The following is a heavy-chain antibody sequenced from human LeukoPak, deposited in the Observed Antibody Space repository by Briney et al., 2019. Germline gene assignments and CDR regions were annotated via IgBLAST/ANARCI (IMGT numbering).Heavy chain of an antibody. Sequence: PGGSLRLSCAASGFTFSSYTMNWVRQAPGKGLEWVSGINWNGGSTGYADSVKGRFTVSRDNAKTSLYLQMNSLRAEDTALYHCARAASDCSSTSCYDSAAVYYYYYMDVWGKGTTVTISS. CDR1: GFTFSSYT. D-gene: IGHD2-2*01. CDR2: INWNGGST. J-gene: IGHJ6*03. CDR3: ARAASDCSSTSCYDSAAVYYYYYMDV. V-gene: IGHV3-20*01.